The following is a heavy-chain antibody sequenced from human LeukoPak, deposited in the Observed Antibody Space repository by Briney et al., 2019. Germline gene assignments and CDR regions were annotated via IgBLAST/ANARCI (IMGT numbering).Heavy chain of an antibody. Sequence: GGSLRLSCAASGFTFSSYGMHWVRQAPGKGLEGVAFIRYDGNNQYYADSVKGRFTISRDNSKNTLYLQMNSLRAEDTAVYYCAKGGEGIRYVDYWGQGTLVTVSS. CDR2: IRYDGNNQ. V-gene: IGHV3-30*02. CDR3: AKGGEGIRYVDY. CDR1: GFTFSSYG. D-gene: IGHD3-9*01. J-gene: IGHJ4*02.